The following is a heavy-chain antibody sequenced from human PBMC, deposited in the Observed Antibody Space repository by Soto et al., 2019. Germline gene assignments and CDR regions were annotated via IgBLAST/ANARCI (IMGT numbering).Heavy chain of an antibody. CDR1: GYTFTSYD. CDR3: ARAPLVVPAAMWINWFDP. V-gene: IGHV1-8*01. J-gene: IGHJ5*02. D-gene: IGHD2-2*01. CDR2: MNPNSGNT. Sequence: ASVKVSCKASGYTFTSYDINWVRQATGQGLEWMGWMNPNSGNTGYAQKFQGRVTMTRNTSISTAYMELGSLGSEDTAVYYCARAPLVVPAAMWINWFDPWGQGTLVTVSS.